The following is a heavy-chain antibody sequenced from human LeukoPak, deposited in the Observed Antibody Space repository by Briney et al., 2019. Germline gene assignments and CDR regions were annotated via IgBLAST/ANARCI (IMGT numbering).Heavy chain of an antibody. CDR3: AREEEYSSSSPDD. D-gene: IGHD6-6*01. J-gene: IGHJ4*02. CDR1: GFTFSSYS. CDR2: ISSTSSNI. V-gene: IGHV3-21*01. Sequence: GGSLRLSCAASGFTFSSYSMNWVRQAPGKGLEWFSSISSTSSNIYYADSVKGRFTISRDNAKNSLTLQMNSLRAEDTAVYYCAREEEYSSSSPDDWGQGTLVTVSS.